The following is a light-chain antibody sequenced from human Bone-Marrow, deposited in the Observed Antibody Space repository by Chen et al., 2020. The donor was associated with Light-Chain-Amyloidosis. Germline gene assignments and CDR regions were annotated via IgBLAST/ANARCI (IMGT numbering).Light chain of an antibody. V-gene: IGLV2-14*01. J-gene: IGLJ1*01. CDR2: EVT. Sequence: QSALTHPASVPGCPGQSLTIPFTGTSSDVGGDNHVPWYQQHPDKAPKLMIYEVTNPPSWVPDRFSGSKSDNTASLTISGLQTEDEADYFCSSYTITNTLVFGSGTRVTVL. CDR1: SSDVGGDNH. CDR3: SSYTITNTLV.